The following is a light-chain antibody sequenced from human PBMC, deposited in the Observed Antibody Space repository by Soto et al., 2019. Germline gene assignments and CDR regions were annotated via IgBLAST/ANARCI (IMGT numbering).Light chain of an antibody. CDR1: QDISSW. V-gene: IGKV1D-12*01. Sequence: DIQMTQSPSSVSASVGDRVTITCRASQDISSWLAWYQQKPGKAPNLLIYAASSLQSGVPSRFSGSGSGTDFTLTISSLQPEDFATYYCQQANSFPPTFGQGTRLEIK. CDR3: QQANSFPPT. J-gene: IGKJ5*01. CDR2: AAS.